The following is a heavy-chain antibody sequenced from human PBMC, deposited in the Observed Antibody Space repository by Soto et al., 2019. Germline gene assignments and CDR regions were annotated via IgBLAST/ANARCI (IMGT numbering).Heavy chain of an antibody. D-gene: IGHD2-21*01. V-gene: IGHV3-33*06. CDR2: IWYDGSNK. J-gene: IGHJ4*02. CDR1: GFTFSSYG. Sequence: PGGSLRLSCAASGFTFSSYGMHWVRQAPGKGLEWVAVIWYDGSNKYYADSVKGRFTISRDNSKNTLYLQMNSLRAEDTAVYYCAKDLQAVVVVTYRADYWGQGTLVTVSS. CDR3: AKDLQAVVVVTYRADY.